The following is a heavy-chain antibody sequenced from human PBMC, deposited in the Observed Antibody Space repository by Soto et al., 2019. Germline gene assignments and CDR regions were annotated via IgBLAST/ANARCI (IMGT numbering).Heavy chain of an antibody. CDR3: ASIHVPATGGSCWTDYYYGMDG. J-gene: IGHJ6*02. V-gene: IGHV3-33*01. D-gene: IGHD7-27*01. Sequence: QVQLVESGGGVVQPGRSLRLSCAASGFTFSSYGMHWVRQAPGKGLEWVAVIWYDGSNKYYADSVKGRFTISRDNSKNNGYPQMNSRRAEGTAVYYCASIHVPATGGSCWTDYYYGMDGWGQGATVTVSS. CDR1: GFTFSSYG. CDR2: IWYDGSNK.